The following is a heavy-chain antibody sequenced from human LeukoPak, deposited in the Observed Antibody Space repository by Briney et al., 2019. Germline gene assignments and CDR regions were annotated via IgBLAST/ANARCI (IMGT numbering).Heavy chain of an antibody. CDR3: AKDRVPASSDYYYYGMDV. Sequence: PGGSLRLSCAASGFTFSSYAMRWVRQAPGKGLEWVSAISGSGGSTYYADSVKGRFTISRDNSKNTLYLQMNSLRAEDTAVYYCAKDRVPASSDYYYYGMDVWGQGTTVTVSS. J-gene: IGHJ6*02. CDR1: GFTFSSYA. V-gene: IGHV3-23*01. D-gene: IGHD6-6*01. CDR2: ISGSGGST.